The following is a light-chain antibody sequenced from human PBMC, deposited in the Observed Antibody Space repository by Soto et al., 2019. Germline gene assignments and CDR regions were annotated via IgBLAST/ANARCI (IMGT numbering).Light chain of an antibody. CDR2: GAS. Sequence: EIVMTQSPATLSVSPGERATLSCRASQSVRSNLAWYQQKPGQAPRLLIYGASTRATGIPDRFSGSGSGTEFTLTISSLQSEDFAVYYCQQSNDWPPITFGQGTRLEIK. V-gene: IGKV3-15*01. J-gene: IGKJ5*01. CDR3: QQSNDWPPIT. CDR1: QSVRSN.